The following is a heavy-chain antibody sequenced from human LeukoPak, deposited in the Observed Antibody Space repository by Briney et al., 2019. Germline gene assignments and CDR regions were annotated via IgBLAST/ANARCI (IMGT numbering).Heavy chain of an antibody. V-gene: IGHV3-48*02. CDR1: GFTFSSYS. Sequence: GGSLRLSCAASGFTFSSYSMNWVRQAPGKGLECFSYISSSSSTIYYADSVKGRFTISRDNAKNSLYLQTNSLRDEDTAVYSCARDPGLDYWGQGTLVTVSS. J-gene: IGHJ4*02. CDR3: ARDPGLDY. CDR2: ISSSSSTI.